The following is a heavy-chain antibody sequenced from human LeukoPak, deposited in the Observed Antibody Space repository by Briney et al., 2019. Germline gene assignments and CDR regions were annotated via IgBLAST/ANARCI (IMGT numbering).Heavy chain of an antibody. Sequence: GGSLRLSCVASGFTFGSHAMSWVRQAPGKGLEWVSSIDYDSSHIYYAASVRGRFTISRDNARDSVYLQMDSLRVEDTAVYYCTRDPLRYLRVGHYDYWGQGTLVAVSS. CDR1: GFTFGSHA. CDR2: IDYDSSHI. V-gene: IGHV3-21*01. D-gene: IGHD3-9*01. CDR3: TRDPLRYLRVGHYDY. J-gene: IGHJ4*02.